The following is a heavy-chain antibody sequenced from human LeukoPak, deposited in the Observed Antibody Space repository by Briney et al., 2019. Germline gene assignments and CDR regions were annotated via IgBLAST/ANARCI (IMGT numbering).Heavy chain of an antibody. J-gene: IGHJ6*03. Sequence: GASVKVSCKASGYTFTSYAISWVRQAPGQGLEWMGGIIPIFGTANYAQKFQGRVTITADESTSTAYMELSSLRSEDTAVYYCARGVRYFDWLSLNRDYYYMDVWGKGTTVTISS. V-gene: IGHV1-69*13. CDR3: ARGVRYFDWLSLNRDYYYMDV. CDR1: GYTFTSYA. D-gene: IGHD3-9*01. CDR2: IIPIFGTA.